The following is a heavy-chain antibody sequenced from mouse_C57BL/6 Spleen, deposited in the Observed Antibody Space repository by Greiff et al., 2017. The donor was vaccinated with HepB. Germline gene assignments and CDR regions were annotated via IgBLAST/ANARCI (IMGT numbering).Heavy chain of an antibody. J-gene: IGHJ2*01. CDR3: AVYDYDDFDY. D-gene: IGHD2-4*01. Sequence: VQLQQSGAELARPGASVKMSCKASGYTFTSYTMHWVKQRPGQGLEWIGYINPSSGYTKYNQKFKDKATLTADTSSSTAYMQLSSLTSEDSAVYYCAVYDYDDFDYWGKGTTLTVAS. CDR1: GYTFTSYT. V-gene: IGHV1-4*01. CDR2: INPSSGYT.